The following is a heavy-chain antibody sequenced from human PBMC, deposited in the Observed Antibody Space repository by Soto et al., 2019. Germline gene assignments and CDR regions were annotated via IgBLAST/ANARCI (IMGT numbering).Heavy chain of an antibody. CDR3: ASRVT. Sequence: EVQLVESGGGLVQPGGSLRLSCAASGFTCSSYWMSWVRQAPGKGLEWVANIKQDGSEKYYVDSVKGRFTIARDKAKNSLYLHRNSLRAEDTAVYYCASRVTWGQGTLVTVSS. CDR1: GFTCSSYW. V-gene: IGHV3-7*03. D-gene: IGHD5-18*01. J-gene: IGHJ4*02. CDR2: IKQDGSEK.